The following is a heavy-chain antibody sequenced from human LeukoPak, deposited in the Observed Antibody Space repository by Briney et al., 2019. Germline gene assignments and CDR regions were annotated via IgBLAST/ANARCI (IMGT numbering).Heavy chain of an antibody. CDR2: ISSSSSTV. Sequence: GGSLRLSCAASGFTFSSYSMNWVRQAPGKGLEWVSYISSSSSTVYYADSVKGRFTISRDNAKNSLYLEMNSLRAEDTAVYYCARVFIGDYGDYQFDYWGQGTLVTVSS. CDR3: ARVFIGDYGDYQFDY. J-gene: IGHJ4*02. V-gene: IGHV3-48*01. CDR1: GFTFSSYS. D-gene: IGHD4-17*01.